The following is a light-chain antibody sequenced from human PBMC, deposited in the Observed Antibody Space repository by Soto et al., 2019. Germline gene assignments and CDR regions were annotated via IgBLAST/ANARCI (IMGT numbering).Light chain of an antibody. J-gene: IGKJ2*01. Sequence: EMVLTQSPGTLSLSPGERATLSCRASQSVSSSYLAWYQQKPGQAPRLLIYGASSRATVIPDRFSGSGSGTDFTLTISRLEPEDFAVYYCQQYGSAMYTFGQGTKLESK. CDR1: QSVSSSY. CDR2: GAS. V-gene: IGKV3-20*01. CDR3: QQYGSAMYT.